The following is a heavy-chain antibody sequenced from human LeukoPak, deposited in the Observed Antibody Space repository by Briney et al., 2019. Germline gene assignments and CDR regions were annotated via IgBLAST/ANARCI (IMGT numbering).Heavy chain of an antibody. CDR1: GYTLTELS. J-gene: IGHJ4*02. D-gene: IGHD6-13*01. CDR2: FDPEDGET. V-gene: IGHV1-24*01. Sequence: ASVKVSCKVSGYTLTELSMHWVRQAPGKGLEWMGGFDPEDGETIYAQKFQGRVTITADKSTSTAYMELSSLRSEDTAVYYCTTVAPAGQYDYWGQGTLVTVSS. CDR3: TTVAPAGQYDY.